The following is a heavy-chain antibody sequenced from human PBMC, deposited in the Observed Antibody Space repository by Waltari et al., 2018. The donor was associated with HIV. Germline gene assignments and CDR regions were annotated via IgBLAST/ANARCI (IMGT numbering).Heavy chain of an antibody. D-gene: IGHD3-16*01. CDR3: ARTFRGKGFDY. CDR2: IYYSGST. Sequence: QVQLQESGPGLVKPSETLSLSCTVSNGSISSYYWSWCRQPPGKGLEWIGYIYYSGSTSYNPSLKSRVTISVDTSKNQFSLNLSSVTAADTAVYYCARTFRGKGFDYWGQGTLVSVSS. J-gene: IGHJ4*02. V-gene: IGHV4-59*01. CDR1: NGSISSYY.